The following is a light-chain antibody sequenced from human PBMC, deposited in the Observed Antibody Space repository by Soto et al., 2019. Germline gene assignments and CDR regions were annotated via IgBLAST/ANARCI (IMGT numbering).Light chain of an antibody. Sequence: EIVMTQSPATLSLSPGDTATLSCRASQSVDTNLAWYVQKPGQAPRRLMYGVSTWGTGVTARFSGSGSGTEFTLTISSLQSEDFAIYYCQQYKSWPITFGQGTRLAI. CDR3: QQYKSWPIT. J-gene: IGKJ5*01. V-gene: IGKV3D-15*01. CDR2: GVS. CDR1: QSVDTN.